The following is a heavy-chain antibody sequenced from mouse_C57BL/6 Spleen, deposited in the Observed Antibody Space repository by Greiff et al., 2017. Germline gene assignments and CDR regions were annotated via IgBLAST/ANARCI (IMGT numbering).Heavy chain of an antibody. CDR2: IYPGSGNT. CDR3: VRGGLYYSVPRNFDV. Sequence: QVQLQQSGAELVRPGASVKLSCKASGYTFTDYYINWVKQRPGQGLEWIARIYPGSGNTYYNEKFKGKATLTAEKSSSTAYMQLSSLTSEDSAVYFGVRGGLYYSVPRNFDVWGTGPTVTVSS. D-gene: IGHD1-1*01. J-gene: IGHJ1*03. V-gene: IGHV1-76*01. CDR1: GYTFTDYY.